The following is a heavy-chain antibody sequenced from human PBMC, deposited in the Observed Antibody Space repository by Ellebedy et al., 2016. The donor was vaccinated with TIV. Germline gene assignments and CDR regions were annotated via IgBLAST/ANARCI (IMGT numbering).Heavy chain of an antibody. V-gene: IGHV5-10-1*01. CDR1: GYSFTSYW. D-gene: IGHD1-26*01. CDR2: IDPSDSYS. CDR3: AREFRVGTTTGFGY. Sequence: GESLNISXRGSGYSFTSYWINWVRQMPGKGLEWMAKIDPSDSYSKYSPSFQGHVTISADKSISTAYLHWSSLKASDTAMYYCAREFRVGTTTGFGYWGQGTLVTVSS. J-gene: IGHJ4*02.